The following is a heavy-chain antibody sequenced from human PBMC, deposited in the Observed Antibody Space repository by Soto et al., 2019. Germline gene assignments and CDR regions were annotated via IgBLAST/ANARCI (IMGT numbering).Heavy chain of an antibody. J-gene: IGHJ3*02. CDR3: AKAPGNQYSCSWYAFDI. D-gene: IGHD6-13*01. V-gene: IGHV3-23*01. CDR1: GFTFSSYA. CDR2: ISGSGGST. Sequence: GGSLRLSCAASGFTFSSYAMSWVRQAPGKGLEWVSAISGSGGSTYYADSVKGRFTISRDNSKNTLYLQMNSLRAEDTAVYYCAKAPGNQYSCSWYAFDIWGQGTMVTVSS.